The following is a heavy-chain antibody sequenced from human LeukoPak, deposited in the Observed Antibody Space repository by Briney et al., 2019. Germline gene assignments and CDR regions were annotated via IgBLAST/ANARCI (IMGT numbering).Heavy chain of an antibody. V-gene: IGHV3-30*03. D-gene: IGHD3-22*01. CDR2: ISYDGSNK. CDR3: ARTPHYYDSSGYLPVPYYFDY. Sequence: GRSLRLSCAASGFTFSSYGMHWVRQAPGKGLEWVAVISYDGSNKYYADSVKGRFTISRDNSKNTLYLQMNSLRTEDTAVYYCARTPHYYDSSGYLPVPYYFDYWGQGTLVTVSS. CDR1: GFTFSSYG. J-gene: IGHJ4*02.